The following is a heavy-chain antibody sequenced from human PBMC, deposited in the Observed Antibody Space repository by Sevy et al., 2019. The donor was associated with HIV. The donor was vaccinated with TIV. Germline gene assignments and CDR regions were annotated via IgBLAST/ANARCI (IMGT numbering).Heavy chain of an antibody. CDR1: GGSFSGYY. CDR3: ARGGPAYCSGGSCPYYYYGMDV. Sequence: SETLSLTCAVYGGSFSGYYWSWIRQPPGKGLEWIGEINHSGSTNYNPSLKSLVTISVDTSKNQFSLKLSSVTAADTAVYYCARGGPAYCSGGSCPYYYYGMDVWGQGTTVTVSS. D-gene: IGHD2-15*01. V-gene: IGHV4-34*01. J-gene: IGHJ6*02. CDR2: INHSGST.